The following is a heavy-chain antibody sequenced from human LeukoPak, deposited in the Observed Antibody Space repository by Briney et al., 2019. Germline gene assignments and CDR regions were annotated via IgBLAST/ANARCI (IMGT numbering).Heavy chain of an antibody. CDR1: GGTFSSYA. Sequence: GASVKVSCKASGGTFSSYAISWVRQAPGQGLEWMGRIIPILGIANYAQKFQGRVTITADKSTSTAYMELSSLRSEDTAVYYCARGGYYDSSGYDDGMDVWGQGTTVTVSS. CDR2: IIPILGIA. D-gene: IGHD3-22*01. J-gene: IGHJ6*02. CDR3: ARGGYYDSSGYDDGMDV. V-gene: IGHV1-69*04.